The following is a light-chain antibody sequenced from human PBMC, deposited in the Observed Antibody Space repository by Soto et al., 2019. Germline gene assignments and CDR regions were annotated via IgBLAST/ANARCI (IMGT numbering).Light chain of an antibody. CDR3: QQYNYGPPYP. Sequence: EIVMTQSPATLSVSPGERATLSCRASQSISSSLAWYQQKPGQAPRLLIYGASTRATGIPARFSGSGSGAEFTPTISSLQSEDCAVYDCQQYNYGPPYPFSQGTKLEIK. V-gene: IGKV3-15*01. J-gene: IGKJ2*01. CDR1: QSISSS. CDR2: GAS.